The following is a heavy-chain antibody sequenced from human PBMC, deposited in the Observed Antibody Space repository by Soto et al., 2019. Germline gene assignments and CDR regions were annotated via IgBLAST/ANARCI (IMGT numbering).Heavy chain of an antibody. CDR1: GGSISSSSYY. CDR3: ARQLWFHLVVVAATLDAFDI. J-gene: IGHJ3*02. D-gene: IGHD2-15*01. CDR2: IYYSGST. Sequence: QLQLQESGPGLVKPSETLSLTCTVSGGSISSSSYYWGWIRQPPGKGLEWIGSIYYSGSTYYNPSLKSRVTISVDTSKNQFSLKLSSVTAADTAVYYCARQLWFHLVVVAATLDAFDIWGQGTMVTVSS. V-gene: IGHV4-39*01.